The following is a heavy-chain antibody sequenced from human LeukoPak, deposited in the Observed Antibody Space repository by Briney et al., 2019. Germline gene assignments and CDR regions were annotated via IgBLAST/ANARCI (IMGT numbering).Heavy chain of an antibody. V-gene: IGHV4-39*01. J-gene: IGHJ4*02. CDR2: IYYSGTT. D-gene: IGHD6-19*01. Sequence: SETLSLTCTVSGGSISSLTYYWGWIRQPPGRGLEWIASIYYSGTTYYSPSLKSRVPISVNRSNNQFSLRLTSVTAADTAVYFCAGYSSGWSSGGCYWGQGTVVTVSS. CDR3: AGYSSGWSSGGCY. CDR1: GGSISSLTYY.